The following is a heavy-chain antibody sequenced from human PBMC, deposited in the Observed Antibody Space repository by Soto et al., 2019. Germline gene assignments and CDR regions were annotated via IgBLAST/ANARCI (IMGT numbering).Heavy chain of an antibody. J-gene: IGHJ4*02. D-gene: IGHD5-18*01. CDR1: GGSISSYY. V-gene: IGHV4-59*08. Sequence: PSETLSLTYTVSGGSISSYYWSWIRQPPGKGLEWIGYIYYSGSTNYNPSLKSRVTIAVDTSKNQCSLKLSPVTDADTAVYYCARVDTAMADEELNYDYWGQRTLVTVSS. CDR3: ARVDTAMADEELNYDY. CDR2: IYYSGST.